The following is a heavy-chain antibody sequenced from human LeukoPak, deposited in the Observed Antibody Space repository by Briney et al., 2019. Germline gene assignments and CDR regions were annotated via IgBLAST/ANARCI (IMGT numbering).Heavy chain of an antibody. CDR2: IRSGTSTI. J-gene: IGHJ4*02. V-gene: IGHV3-48*02. CDR1: GFTFSGDS. D-gene: IGHD3-10*01. Sequence: PGGSLRLSCAASGFTFSGDSMNSGRQAPGKGLKWVSYIRSGTSTISYADSVKGRFTISRDNAKNSLYLQMNRLRDEDTAVYYCASRRAGSGNYFLDYWGQGTLVTVSS. CDR3: ASRRAGSGNYFLDY.